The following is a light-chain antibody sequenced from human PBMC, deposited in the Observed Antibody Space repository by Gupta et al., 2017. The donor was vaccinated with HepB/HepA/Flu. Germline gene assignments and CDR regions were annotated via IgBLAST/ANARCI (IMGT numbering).Light chain of an antibody. J-gene: IGLJ1*01. CDR3: SSYAGSNICV. CDR1: SSDVGGYNY. V-gene: IGLV2-8*01. CDR2: EIS. Sequence: QSALTQPPSASGSPGQSVTISCTGTSSDVGGYNYVSWYPRHPGKAPKVIIYEISKRPSGVPDRFSGSRSGNTASLTVSGLQADDEAEYFCSSYAGSNICVFGTGTTVTGL.